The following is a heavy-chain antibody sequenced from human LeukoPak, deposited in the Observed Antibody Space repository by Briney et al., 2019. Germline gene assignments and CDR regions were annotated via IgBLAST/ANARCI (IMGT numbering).Heavy chain of an antibody. CDR2: IIPIFGTA. V-gene: IGHV1-69*13. CDR3: ARVDIVVVPAGKGFYYYYGMDV. J-gene: IGHJ6*02. CDR1: GGTFSSYA. D-gene: IGHD2-2*03. Sequence: ASVKVSCKASGGTFSSYAISWVRQAPGQGLEWMGGIIPIFGTANYAQKFQGRVTITADESTSTAYMELSSLRSEDTAEYYCARVDIVVVPAGKGFYYYYGMDVWGQGTTVTVSS.